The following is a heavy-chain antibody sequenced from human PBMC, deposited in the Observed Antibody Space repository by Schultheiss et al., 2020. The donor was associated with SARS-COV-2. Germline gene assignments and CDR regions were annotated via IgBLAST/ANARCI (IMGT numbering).Heavy chain of an antibody. Sequence: GGSLRLSCAASGFTLSYYGMHWVRQAPGKGPEWVALISYEGDNKYYADSVKGRFTVSRDNSKNMLYLEMNSLRAEDTAVYYFARVEVAYDFLFYYGMDVWGQGTTVTVSS. CDR1: GFTLSYYG. D-gene: IGHD2/OR15-2a*01. J-gene: IGHJ6*02. CDR2: ISYEGDNK. CDR3: ARVEVAYDFLFYYGMDV. V-gene: IGHV3-33*01.